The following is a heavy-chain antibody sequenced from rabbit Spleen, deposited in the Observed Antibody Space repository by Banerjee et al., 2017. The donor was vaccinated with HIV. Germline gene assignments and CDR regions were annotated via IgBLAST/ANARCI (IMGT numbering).Heavy chain of an antibody. D-gene: IGHD1-1*01. V-gene: IGHV1S40*01. J-gene: IGHJ4*01. CDR3: ARAAVSSSGYYHL. CDR2: IYAGSTTTT. Sequence: QSLEESGGDLVKPGTSLTLTCKASGFTISSSYYMCWVRQAPGKGLEWIACIYAGSTTTTYYARWAKGRFTISKTSSTTVTLQMTSLTAADTATYFCARAAVSSSGYYHLWGPGTLVTVS. CDR1: GFTISSSYY.